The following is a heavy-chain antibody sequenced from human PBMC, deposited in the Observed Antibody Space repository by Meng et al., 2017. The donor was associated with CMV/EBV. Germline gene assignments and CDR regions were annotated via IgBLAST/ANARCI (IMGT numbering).Heavy chain of an antibody. Sequence: ASVKVSCKGSGYTFTGYYLHWVRQAPGQGLEWMGWINPNTNGTNYAQKFQGRVSMTRDTSISIAYMELSRLRSDDTAVYYCARDGFLEWLLYMAAGTYYYYGMDVWGQGTTVTVSS. CDR1: GYTFTGYY. CDR2: INPNTNGT. D-gene: IGHD3-3*01. V-gene: IGHV1-2*02. CDR3: ARDGFLEWLLYMAAGTYYYYGMDV. J-gene: IGHJ6*02.